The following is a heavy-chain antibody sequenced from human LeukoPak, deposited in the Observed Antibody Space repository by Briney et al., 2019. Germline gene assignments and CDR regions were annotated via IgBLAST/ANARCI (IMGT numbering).Heavy chain of an antibody. V-gene: IGHV3-48*04. D-gene: IGHD4-17*01. Sequence: PGGSLRLSCAASGFTFSSHSMNWVRQAPGKGLEWVSYISSSSSTIYYADSVKGRFTVSRDNTKNSLYLQMNSLRAEDTAVYYCARVPDYGDSGWGQGALVTVSS. J-gene: IGHJ4*02. CDR2: ISSSSSTI. CDR1: GFTFSSHS. CDR3: ARVPDYGDSG.